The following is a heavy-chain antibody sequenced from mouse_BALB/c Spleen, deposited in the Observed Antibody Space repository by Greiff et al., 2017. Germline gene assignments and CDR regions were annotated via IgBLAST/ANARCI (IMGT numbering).Heavy chain of an antibody. CDR3: ARPYYGSSPWFAY. Sequence: QVQLKQPGAELVKPGASVKLSCKASGYTFTGYWMHWVKQRPGQGLEWIGEIDPSDSYTNYNQKFKGKATLTVDKSSSTAYMQLSSLTSEDSAVYYCARPYYGSSPWFAYWGQGTLVTVSA. V-gene: IGHV1-69*02. D-gene: IGHD1-1*01. CDR2: IDPSDSYT. CDR1: GYTFTGYW. J-gene: IGHJ3*01.